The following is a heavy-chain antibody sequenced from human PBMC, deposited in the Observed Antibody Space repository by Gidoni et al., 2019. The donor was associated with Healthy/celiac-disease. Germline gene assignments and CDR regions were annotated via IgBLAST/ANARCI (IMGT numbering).Heavy chain of an antibody. CDR2: IWYDGSNK. CDR1: GFTFSSYG. Sequence: QVQLVESGGGVVHPGRSLRLSCAASGFTFSSYGLHWARPAPGKGLEWVAVIWYDGSNKYYADSVKGRFTISRDNSKNTLYLQMNSLRAEDTAVYYCARDGRGITMVRVSSLYYYYGMDVWGQGTTVTVSS. V-gene: IGHV3-33*01. J-gene: IGHJ6*02. CDR3: ARDGRGITMVRVSSLYYYYGMDV. D-gene: IGHD3-10*01.